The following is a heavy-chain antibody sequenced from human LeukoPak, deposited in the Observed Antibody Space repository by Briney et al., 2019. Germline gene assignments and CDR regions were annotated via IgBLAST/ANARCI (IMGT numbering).Heavy chain of an antibody. Sequence: ASVKVSCTASRFSFPSYGISWVGQAPGQGLEWSRWSTAYDGETNHAAKFQGRVTMATDKSTSTASMELWSLRSDDTTVYYCARDWQLPSGPDVFDIWGEGTVVTVSS. CDR2: STAYDGET. J-gene: IGHJ3*02. V-gene: IGHV1-18*01. CDR1: RFSFPSYG. D-gene: IGHD1-1*01. CDR3: ARDWQLPSGPDVFDI.